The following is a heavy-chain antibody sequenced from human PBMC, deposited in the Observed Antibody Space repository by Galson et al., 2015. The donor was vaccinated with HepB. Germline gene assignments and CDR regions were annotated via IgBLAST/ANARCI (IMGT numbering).Heavy chain of an antibody. D-gene: IGHD3-10*01. CDR2: IYYSGST. V-gene: IGHV4-30-4*07. J-gene: IGHJ5*02. CDR3: ARVTVRGSTRGWFDP. CDR1: GGSISSGGYS. Sequence: TLSLTCAVSGGSISSGGYSWSWIRQPPGKGLEWIGYIYYSGSTYYNPSLKSRVTISVDTSKNQFSLKLSSVTAADTAVYYCARVTVRGSTRGWFDPWGQGTLVTVSS.